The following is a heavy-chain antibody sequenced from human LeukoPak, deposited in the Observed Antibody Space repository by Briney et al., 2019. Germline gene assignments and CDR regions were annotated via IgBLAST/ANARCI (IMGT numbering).Heavy chain of an antibody. CDR3: ARYCTGSCYSGVDH. CDR2: STGGTT. J-gene: IGHJ4*02. CDR1: GFTFSSYY. D-gene: IGHD2-15*01. Sequence: GGSLRLSCAASGFTFSSYYMTWVRQAPGKGLEWVSTSTGGTTYYADSVRGRFTISRDNSKNTLYLQMNSLRAEYTAVYYCARYCTGSCYSGVDHWGQGTLVTVSS. V-gene: IGHV3-23*01.